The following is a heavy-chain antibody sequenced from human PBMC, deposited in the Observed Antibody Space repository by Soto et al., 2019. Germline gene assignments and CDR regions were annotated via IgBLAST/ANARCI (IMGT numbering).Heavy chain of an antibody. Sequence: QVHLVQSGAEVKKPGASIKVSCKGYGYGFITYGITWVRQAPGQGVEWMAWISAHNGNTNYAQKLQGRVTVTRDTSTSTAYMELRSLRSDDTAVYYCARGRYGDYWGQGALVTVSS. CDR3: ARGRYGDY. V-gene: IGHV1-18*01. J-gene: IGHJ4*02. CDR2: ISAHNGNT. D-gene: IGHD1-1*01. CDR1: GYGFITYG.